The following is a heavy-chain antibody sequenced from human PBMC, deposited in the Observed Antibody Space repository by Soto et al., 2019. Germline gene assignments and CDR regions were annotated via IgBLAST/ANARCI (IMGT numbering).Heavy chain of an antibody. D-gene: IGHD3-10*01. V-gene: IGHV4-31*03. CDR2: ICYSGST. Sequence: QVQLQESGPGLVKPSQTLSLTCTVSGGSISSAGYYWSWIRQHPWKGLEWIGYICYSGSTYYNPSLKSRVTISLDTSKNQFSLKLNSVTAADTAVYYCARGSSMVRGIIDYWGQGTLVTVSS. CDR3: ARGSSMVRGIIDY. CDR1: GGSISSAGYY. J-gene: IGHJ4*02.